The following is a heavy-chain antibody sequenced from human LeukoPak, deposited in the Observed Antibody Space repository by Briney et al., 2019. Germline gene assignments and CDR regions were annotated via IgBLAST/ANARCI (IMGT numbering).Heavy chain of an antibody. V-gene: IGHV5-51*01. Sequence: GESLKISCKGSGYSFSNYWIGWVRQMPGKGLEWMGIIYPSDSDTRYSPSSQGQVTISADKSISTAYLQWSSLKASDTAIYYCARLTSTTVYFDYWGQGTPVTVSS. D-gene: IGHD4-17*01. CDR2: IYPSDSDT. CDR3: ARLTSTTVYFDY. CDR1: GYSFSNYW. J-gene: IGHJ4*02.